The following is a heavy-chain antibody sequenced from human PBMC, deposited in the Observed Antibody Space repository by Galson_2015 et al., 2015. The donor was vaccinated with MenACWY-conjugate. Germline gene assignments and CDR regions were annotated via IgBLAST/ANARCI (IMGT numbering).Heavy chain of an antibody. CDR3: TRREVFFGHCSGANCRYHTSPNAFDV. V-gene: IGHV3-7*03. J-gene: IGHJ3*01. D-gene: IGHD2-15*01. CDR2: IKQTGGEE. Sequence: SLRLSCAASGFTFSNFWMSWVRQTPGKGLEWVANIKQTGGEEFHVDSVKGRFTISRDDAKNSLYLQMNSLRDSDTATYYCTRREVFFGHCSGANCRYHTSPNAFDVWGQGTMVTVSS. CDR1: GFTFSNFW.